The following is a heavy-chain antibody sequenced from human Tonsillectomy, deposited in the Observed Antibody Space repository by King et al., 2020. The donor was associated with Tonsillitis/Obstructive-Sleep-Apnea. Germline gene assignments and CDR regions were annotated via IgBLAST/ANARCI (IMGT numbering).Heavy chain of an antibody. CDR3: AKDKRESSGWYYFDY. CDR1: GFTFDDYA. J-gene: IGHJ4*02. Sequence: QLVQSGGGLVQPGRSLRLSCAASGFTFDDYAMHWVRQAPGKGLEWVSGISWNSGSIGYADSVKGRFTISRDNAKNSLYLQMNSLRAEDTALYYCAKDKRESSGWYYFDYWGQGTLVTVSS. D-gene: IGHD6-19*01. CDR2: ISWNSGSI. V-gene: IGHV3-9*01.